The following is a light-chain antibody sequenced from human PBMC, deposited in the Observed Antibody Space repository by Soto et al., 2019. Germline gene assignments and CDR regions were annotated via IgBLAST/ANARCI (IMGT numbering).Light chain of an antibody. CDR3: QQYNSYLYS. V-gene: IGKV1-5*03. CDR1: QSISSW. J-gene: IGKJ2*03. CDR2: KAS. Sequence: DIQMTQSPSTLSASIGDRVTITCRASQSISSWLAWYQQKPGKAPKLLIYKASNLESGVPSRFSGSGSGTEFTLTISSLQPDDFATYYCQQYNSYLYSVGQGTKLEIK.